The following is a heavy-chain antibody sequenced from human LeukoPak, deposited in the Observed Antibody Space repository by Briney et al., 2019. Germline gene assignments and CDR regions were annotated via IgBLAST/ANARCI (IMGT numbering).Heavy chain of an antibody. D-gene: IGHD6-19*01. J-gene: IGHJ4*02. CDR2: TYYRSKWYN. V-gene: IGHV6-1*01. CDR3: VRDSGWRFDQ. CDR1: GDSVSSDNAV. Sequence: SQTLSLTCAISGDSVSSDNAVWNWIRQSPSRGLEWLGRTYYRSKWYNDYALSVRGRVTINVDTTKNQFSVQVKSVTPDDTAVYYCVRDSGWRFDQWGQGILVTVSS.